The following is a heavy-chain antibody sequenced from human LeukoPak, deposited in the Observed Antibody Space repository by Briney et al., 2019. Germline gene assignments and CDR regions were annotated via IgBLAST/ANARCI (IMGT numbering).Heavy chain of an antibody. CDR3: VRDRPHNWFDP. Sequence: GASVKVSCKASGYTFSGYYIHWVRQAPGQGLEWMGVIKPDSGDTNYGQKFQGRVIMTRDTSITTAYMELNRLTSDDTAVYYCVRDRPHNWFDPWGQGTLVTVSS. CDR1: GYTFSGYY. V-gene: IGHV1-2*02. J-gene: IGHJ5*02. CDR2: IKPDSGDT.